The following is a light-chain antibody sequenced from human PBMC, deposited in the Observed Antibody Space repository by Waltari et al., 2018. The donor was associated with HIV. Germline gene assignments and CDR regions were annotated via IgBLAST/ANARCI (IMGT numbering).Light chain of an antibody. Sequence: DIQMTQSPSSVSASLGDRVTITCRASQGIGSHVAWFQQKPGQAPPSLIYSSSRLQSGVSTRFSGGGSGTEFTLTIDSLQSEDFGNYFCQQYDTYPPTFAQGT. CDR3: QQYDTYPPT. J-gene: IGKJ2*01. CDR1: QGIGSH. V-gene: IGKV1-16*01. CDR2: SSS.